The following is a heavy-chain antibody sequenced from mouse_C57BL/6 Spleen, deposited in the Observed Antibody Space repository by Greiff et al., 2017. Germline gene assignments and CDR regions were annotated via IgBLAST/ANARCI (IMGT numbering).Heavy chain of an antibody. D-gene: IGHD2-4*01. CDR1: GFSLSTFGMG. CDR2: IWWDDDQ. J-gene: IGHJ3*01. CDR3: ARIYYDYDGFAY. Sequence: QVTLKESGPGILQPSQTLSLTCSFSGFSLSTFGMGVGWIRQPSGKGLEWLAHIWWDDDQYYNPALKSQLTISKDNSKNQGFLKIANVDTADTATYYCARIYYDYDGFAYWGQGTLVTVSA. V-gene: IGHV8-8*01.